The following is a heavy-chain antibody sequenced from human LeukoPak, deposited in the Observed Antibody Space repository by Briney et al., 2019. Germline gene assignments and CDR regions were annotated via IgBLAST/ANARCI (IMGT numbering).Heavy chain of an antibody. Sequence: ASVKVSCKASGYTFTSYYMHWGRQAPGQGLEWMGIINPSGGSTSYAQKFQGRVTMTRDTSTSTVYMELSSLRSEDTAVYYCAREDAEIIVVVTASNAFDIWGQGTMVTVSS. CDR2: INPSGGST. CDR3: AREDAEIIVVVTASNAFDI. J-gene: IGHJ3*02. CDR1: GYTFTSYY. D-gene: IGHD2-21*02. V-gene: IGHV1-46*01.